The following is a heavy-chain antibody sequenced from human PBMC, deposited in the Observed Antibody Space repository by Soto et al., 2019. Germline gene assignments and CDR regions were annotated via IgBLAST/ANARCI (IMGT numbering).Heavy chain of an antibody. V-gene: IGHV3-30*18. CDR1: GFNFRSLA. CDR2: VSSDGMNV. J-gene: IGHJ4*01. CDR3: AKGPISMMVVGYFAY. Sequence: GWSLRLSCAVSGFNFRSLAVHLVRQAPGKGPEWVAAVSSDGMNVHYADYVKGRFTISRDDSETTVYLQLNSLSGDDTAMYYCAKGPISMMVVGYFAYWGQEPWSPPXQ. D-gene: IGHD3-3*02.